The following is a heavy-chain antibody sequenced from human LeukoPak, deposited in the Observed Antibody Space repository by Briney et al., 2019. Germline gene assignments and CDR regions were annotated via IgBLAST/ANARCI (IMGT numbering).Heavy chain of an antibody. CDR3: ARDTPAAGTFGY. Sequence: SETLSLTCTVSGGSISSGSYYWSWIRQPAGKGLEWIGRIYTSGSTNYNPSLKSRVTISVDTSKNQFSLNLNSVTAADTAVYYCARDTPAAGTFGYWGQGTLVTVSS. V-gene: IGHV4-61*02. CDR1: GGSISSGSYY. D-gene: IGHD6-13*01. CDR2: IYTSGST. J-gene: IGHJ4*02.